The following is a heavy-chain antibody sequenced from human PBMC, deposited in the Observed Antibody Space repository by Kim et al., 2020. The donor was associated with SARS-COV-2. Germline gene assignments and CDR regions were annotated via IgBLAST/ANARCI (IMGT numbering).Heavy chain of an antibody. CDR1: GFTFSSYA. Sequence: GGSLRLSCAASGFTFSSYAMSWVRQAPGKGLEWVSAISGSGGSTYSADSVKGRFTISRDNSKITLYLQMNSLRAEDTAVYYCAKVVYGDYPYYFDYWGQGTLVTVSS. J-gene: IGHJ4*02. V-gene: IGHV3-23*01. D-gene: IGHD4-17*01. CDR3: AKVVYGDYPYYFDY. CDR2: ISGSGGST.